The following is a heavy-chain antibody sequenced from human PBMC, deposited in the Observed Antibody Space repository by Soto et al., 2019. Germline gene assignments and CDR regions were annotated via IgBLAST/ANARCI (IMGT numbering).Heavy chain of an antibody. CDR2: ISSNGAGT. J-gene: IGHJ4*02. CDR3: ARDPREYYFDY. Sequence: GSLRLSCAASGFTFSKYAMTWAPQAPGKGLEWVSAISSNGAGTYYVDSVKGRFTISRDNAKNSLYLQMNSLRAEDTAVYYCARDPREYYFDYWGQGTLVTVSS. CDR1: GFTFSKYA. V-gene: IGHV3-23*01.